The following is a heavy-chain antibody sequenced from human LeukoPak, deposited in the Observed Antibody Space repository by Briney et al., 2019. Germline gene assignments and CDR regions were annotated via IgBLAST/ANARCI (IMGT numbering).Heavy chain of an antibody. V-gene: IGHV1-69*05. J-gene: IGHJ4*02. CDR3: ASPHSYEYYFDY. Sequence: SVKVSCKASGGTFSSYAICWVRQAPGQGLEWMGGIIPIFGTANYAQKFQGRVTITTDESTSTAYMELSSLRSEDTAVYYCASPHSYEYYFDYWGQGTLVTVSS. CDR1: GGTFSSYA. CDR2: IIPIFGTA. D-gene: IGHD5-12*01.